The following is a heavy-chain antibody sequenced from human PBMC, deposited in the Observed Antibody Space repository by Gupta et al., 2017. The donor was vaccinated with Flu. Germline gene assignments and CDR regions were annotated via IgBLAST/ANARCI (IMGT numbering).Heavy chain of an antibody. CDR1: SLTNYG. V-gene: IGHV3-33*01. D-gene: IGHD1-26*01. CDR3: ARRASGDGDMSDY. CDR2: VWGDGSND. J-gene: IGHJ4*02. Sequence: SLTNYGMHWVRQAPGKGLEWVAQVWGDGSNDVYVDSVKGRFTISRDNSKNSVYLQMNSLRVGDTALYYGARRASGDGDMSDYWGRGTRVT.